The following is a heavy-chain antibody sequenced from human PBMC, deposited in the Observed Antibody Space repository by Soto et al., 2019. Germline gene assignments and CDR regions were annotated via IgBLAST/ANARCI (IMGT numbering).Heavy chain of an antibody. CDR1: GFRFRDYY. CDR3: GRGESLFDY. J-gene: IGHJ4*02. CDR2: ISSSGTTI. V-gene: IGHV3-11*01. Sequence: GGSLRLSCAASGFRFRDYYMSWIRQAPGKGLEWVSYISSSGTTIIYADSVKGRFTISRDNAKNSLFLQMNTLRAEDTAVYYCGRGESLFDYWGQGTLVTVSS.